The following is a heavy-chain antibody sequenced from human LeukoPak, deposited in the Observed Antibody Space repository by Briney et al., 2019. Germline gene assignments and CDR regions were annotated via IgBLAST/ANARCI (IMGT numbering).Heavy chain of an antibody. Sequence: GGSLRLPCAASGFTFSNYAMSWVRQAPGKGLEWVSAMTDSGVTTNYADSVKGRFTISRDNSISTLYLQMNSLRADDTALYFCAKDLVGVAGTAAFDAWGQGTMVTVSS. D-gene: IGHD6-19*01. CDR2: MTDSGVTT. CDR1: GFTFSNYA. V-gene: IGHV3-23*01. J-gene: IGHJ3*01. CDR3: AKDLVGVAGTAAFDA.